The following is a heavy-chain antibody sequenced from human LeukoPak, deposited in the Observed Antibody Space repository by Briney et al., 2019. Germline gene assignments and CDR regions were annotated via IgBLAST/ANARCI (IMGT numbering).Heavy chain of an antibody. Sequence: PGGSLRLSCAASGFTFSSYTMDWVRQAPGKGLEWVARISYAGSNNYYADSVKGRFTISRDNSKNTLYLQMSSLRAEDTAVYYCVKHGDYRPHYYYGMDVWGQGTTVTVSS. J-gene: IGHJ6*02. D-gene: IGHD4-17*01. CDR3: VKHGDYRPHYYYGMDV. CDR1: GFTFSSYT. V-gene: IGHV3-30-3*02. CDR2: ISYAGSNN.